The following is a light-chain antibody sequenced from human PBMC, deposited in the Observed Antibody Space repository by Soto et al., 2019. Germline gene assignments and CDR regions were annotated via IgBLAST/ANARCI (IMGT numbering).Light chain of an antibody. V-gene: IGLV2-11*01. CDR3: CSYAGTYSLV. J-gene: IGLJ7*01. CDR1: SSDIGTYNF. CDR2: DVT. Sequence: SVLTQPRSLSGSPGQSVTFSCIGTSSDIGTYNFVSWYQQYPGKAPKLMIYDVTKRPSGVPHRFSGSKSGNTASLTISGLQAEDEADYYCCSYAGTYSLVFGGCTQPTV.